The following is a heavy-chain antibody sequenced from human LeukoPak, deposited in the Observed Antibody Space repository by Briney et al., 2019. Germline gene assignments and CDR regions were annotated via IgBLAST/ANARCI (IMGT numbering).Heavy chain of an antibody. V-gene: IGHV4-39*01. CDR1: GGSISSSSYY. CDR2: IYYSGST. CDR3: ARHTYYYDSTLLGQGSAFDI. D-gene: IGHD3-22*01. J-gene: IGHJ3*02. Sequence: SETLSLTCTVSGGSISSSSYYWGWIRQPPGKGLEWIGSIYYSGSTYYNPSLKSRVTISVDTSKNQFSLKLSSVTAADTAVYYCARHTYYYDSTLLGQGSAFDIWGQGTMVTVSS.